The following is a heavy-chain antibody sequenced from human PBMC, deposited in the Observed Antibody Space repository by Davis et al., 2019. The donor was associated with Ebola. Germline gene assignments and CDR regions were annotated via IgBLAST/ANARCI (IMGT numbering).Heavy chain of an antibody. V-gene: IGHV3-13*01. CDR2: TGTVPGDT. CDR3: ARAPPGSRFRLDH. Sequence: GGSLRLSCAAFGFTFSNYDMNWVRQATGKGLEWLSATGTVPGDTYYLPSVRGRFTVSRDNAKNSFYLQMDSLTAEDTAVYYCARAPPGSRFRLDHWGQGTLVTVSS. D-gene: IGHD1-1*01. J-gene: IGHJ4*02. CDR1: GFTFSNYD.